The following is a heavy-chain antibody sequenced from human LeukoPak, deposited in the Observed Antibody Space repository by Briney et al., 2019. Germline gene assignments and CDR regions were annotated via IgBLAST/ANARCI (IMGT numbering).Heavy chain of an antibody. V-gene: IGHV3-66*01. CDR1: GFTVSSNY. J-gene: IGHJ3*02. D-gene: IGHD3-22*01. Sequence: PGGSLRLSCAASGFTVSSNYMGWVRQAPGKGLEWVSVIYSGGSTYYADSVKGRFTISRDNSKNTLYLQMNSLRAEDTAVYYCARTLLNDYYDSSGYSRVIWGQGTMVTVSS. CDR3: ARTLLNDYYDSSGYSRVI. CDR2: IYSGGST.